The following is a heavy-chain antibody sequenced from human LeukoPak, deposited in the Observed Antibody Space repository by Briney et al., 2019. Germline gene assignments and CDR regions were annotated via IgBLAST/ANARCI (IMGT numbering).Heavy chain of an antibody. D-gene: IGHD1-14*01. CDR3: AKDPTGNWGLNGVADY. Sequence: AGGSLRLSCAASGFTFRSYGMHWVRQAPGKGLEWVSFIRTDGSNKWYADSVKGRFTISRDNSKNTLYLQMNSLRAEDTAMYYCAKDPTGNWGLNGVADYWGQGTLVTVSS. J-gene: IGHJ4*02. V-gene: IGHV3-30*02. CDR1: GFTFRSYG. CDR2: IRTDGSNK.